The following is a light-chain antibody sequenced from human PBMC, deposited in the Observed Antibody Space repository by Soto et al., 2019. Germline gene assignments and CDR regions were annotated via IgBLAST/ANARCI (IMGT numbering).Light chain of an antibody. CDR2: DAS. CDR1: QNVNSY. Sequence: EIVLTQSQATLSLSPGERATLSCRASQNVNSYLIWYQQKPGQAPRLLISDASNRATGIPARFSGSGSGTDVTLTIRGLEPEDFAVYYCQQRASWPLTFGQGTRLEIQ. V-gene: IGKV3-11*01. CDR3: QQRASWPLT. J-gene: IGKJ5*01.